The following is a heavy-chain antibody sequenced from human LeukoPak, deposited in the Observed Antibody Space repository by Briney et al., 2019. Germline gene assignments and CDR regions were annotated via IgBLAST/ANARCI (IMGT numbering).Heavy chain of an antibody. J-gene: IGHJ4*02. CDR2: IYSGGDT. CDR1: GFTVSSNY. Sequence: PGGSLRLSCAASGFTVSSNYMGWVRQAPGKGLEWVSVIYSGGDTYYADSVKGRFTISRDNAKNTLYLQMNSLRAEDTAVYYCARESLLIAAPFDYWGQGTLVTVSS. D-gene: IGHD6-6*01. V-gene: IGHV3-66*01. CDR3: ARESLLIAAPFDY.